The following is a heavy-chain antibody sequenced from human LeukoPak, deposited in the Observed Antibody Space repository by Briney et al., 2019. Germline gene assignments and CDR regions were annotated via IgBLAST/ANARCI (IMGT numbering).Heavy chain of an antibody. CDR1: GGSISGSY. CDR2: ISYSGSA. D-gene: IGHD6-19*01. Sequence: PSETLSLTCTVSGGSISGSYWSWIRQPPGKGLEGIGYISYSGSANYNPSLKSRVTISVDASKKQFSLNLSSVTPADTAVYYCARLIAVAGTVDWFDPWGQGTLVTVSS. J-gene: IGHJ5*02. CDR3: ARLIAVAGTVDWFDP. V-gene: IGHV4-59*01.